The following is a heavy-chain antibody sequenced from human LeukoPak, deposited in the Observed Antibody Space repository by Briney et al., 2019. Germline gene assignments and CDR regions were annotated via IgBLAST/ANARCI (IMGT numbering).Heavy chain of an antibody. CDR2: IYSGGST. D-gene: IGHD6-13*01. V-gene: IGHV3-66*01. Sequence: GGSLRLSCVASGFTVSSNYMSWVRQAPGKGLEWVSVIYSGGSTYYADSVKDRFTISRDNSKNTLYLQMNSLRAEDTAVYYCARSTGYSRITFDPWGQGTLVTVSS. CDR3: ARSTGYSRITFDP. CDR1: GFTVSSNY. J-gene: IGHJ5*02.